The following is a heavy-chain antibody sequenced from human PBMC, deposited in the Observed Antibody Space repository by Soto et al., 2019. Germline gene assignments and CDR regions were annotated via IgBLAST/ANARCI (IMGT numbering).Heavy chain of an antibody. CDR3: AIDLEGVIYDSGNDY. Sequence: EVQLLESGGGLVQPGGSLRLSCAASGFTFSSYAMTWVRQAPGKGLEWVSFISVSGGSTYYAHSVKGRFTISSDNSKNTVFLQMNSLRVDDTAVYYCAIDLEGVIYDSGNDYWGQGTLVTVSS. D-gene: IGHD3-16*02. J-gene: IGHJ4*02. V-gene: IGHV3-23*01. CDR2: ISVSGGST. CDR1: GFTFSSYA.